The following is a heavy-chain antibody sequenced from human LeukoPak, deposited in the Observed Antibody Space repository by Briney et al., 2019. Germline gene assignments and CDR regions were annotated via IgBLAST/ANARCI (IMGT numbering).Heavy chain of an antibody. CDR3: ARGSSIAAPLGFDY. CDR2: IYSGGST. V-gene: IGHV3-66*02. CDR1: GFTVSSNY. J-gene: IGHJ4*02. D-gene: IGHD6-6*01. Sequence: PGGTLRLSCAASGFTVSSNYMSWIRQAPGKGLEWVSVIYSGGSTYYADSVKGRFTISRDNSKNPLYLQMNSLRAEDTAVYYCARGSSIAAPLGFDYWGQGTLVTVSS.